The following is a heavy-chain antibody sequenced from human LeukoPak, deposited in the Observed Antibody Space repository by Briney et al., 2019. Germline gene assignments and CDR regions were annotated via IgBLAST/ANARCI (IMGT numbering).Heavy chain of an antibody. CDR1: GFTFSSYA. J-gene: IGHJ6*03. CDR3: AKGSNWNYFMHYYYYMDV. Sequence: GGSLRLSCAASGFTFSSYAMSWVRQAPGKGLEWVSAISGSGGSTYYADSVKGRFTISRDNSKNTLYLQMNSLRAEDTAVYYCAKGSNWNYFMHYYYYMDVWDKGTTVTVSS. V-gene: IGHV3-23*01. CDR2: ISGSGGST. D-gene: IGHD1-7*01.